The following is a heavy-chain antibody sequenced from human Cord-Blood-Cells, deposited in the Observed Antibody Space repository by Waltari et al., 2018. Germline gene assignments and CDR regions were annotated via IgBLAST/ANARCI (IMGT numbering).Heavy chain of an antibody. Sequence: QVQLQESGPGLVKPSETLSLTCTVSGGSISSYYWRWIRQPAGKGLEWIGRIYTSGSTNYNPSLKSRGTMSVDTSKNQSALKLSSVTAADTAVYDCARDVEYSSSSGYFDLWGRGTLVTVSS. J-gene: IGHJ2*01. V-gene: IGHV4-4*07. D-gene: IGHD6-6*01. CDR3: ARDVEYSSSSGYFDL. CDR2: IYTSGST. CDR1: GGSISSYY.